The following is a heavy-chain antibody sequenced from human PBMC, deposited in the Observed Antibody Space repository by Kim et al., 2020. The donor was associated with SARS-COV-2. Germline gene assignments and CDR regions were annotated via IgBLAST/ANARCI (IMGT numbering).Heavy chain of an antibody. Sequence: VKGRCTISRDNYKDTLYLQMNSLRDEDTAVYYCERAQGIAAPGRPGGYWGQGTLVTVSS. V-gene: IGHV3-30*01. D-gene: IGHD6-13*01. J-gene: IGHJ4*02. CDR3: ERAQGIAAPGRPGGY.